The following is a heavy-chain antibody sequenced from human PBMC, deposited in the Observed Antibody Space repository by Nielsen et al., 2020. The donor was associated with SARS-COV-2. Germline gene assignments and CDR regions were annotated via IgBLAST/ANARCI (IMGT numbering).Heavy chain of an antibody. J-gene: IGHJ6*02. CDR2: VSWNGGNT. D-gene: IGHD6-13*01. V-gene: IGHV3-20*04. Sequence: GGSLRLSCAASGFIFDDFGMSWVRHTPGKGLEWVTGVSWNGGNTGYADSVKVRFIVSRDNAQSSLYLQMNSLRVEDTGLYYCARGYLAAPYYYGMDVWGQGTKVTVSS. CDR1: GFIFDDFG. CDR3: ARGYLAAPYYYGMDV.